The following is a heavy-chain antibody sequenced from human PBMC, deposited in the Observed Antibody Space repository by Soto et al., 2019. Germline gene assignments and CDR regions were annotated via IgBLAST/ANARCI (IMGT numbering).Heavy chain of an antibody. J-gene: IGHJ6*02. D-gene: IGHD2-2*01. V-gene: IGHV1-69*01. Sequence: QVQLVQSGAEVKKPGSSVKVSCKASGGTFSSYAISWVRQAPGQGLEWMGGIIPISDTTNYAQKFQGRVTIPADESTRTAYMELSSLRSEDTAVYYCARSQGSSTSLEIYYYYYYGMDVWGQGTTVTVSS. CDR1: GGTFSSYA. CDR3: ARSQGSSTSLEIYYYYYYGMDV. CDR2: IIPISDTT.